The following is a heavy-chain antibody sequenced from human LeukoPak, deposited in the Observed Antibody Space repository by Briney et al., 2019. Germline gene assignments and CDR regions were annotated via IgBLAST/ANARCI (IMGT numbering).Heavy chain of an antibody. Sequence: GGSLRLSCAASGFTFSNYGMHWVRQAPGKGLEWVAVISYDGSNKYYADSVKGRFTISRDNSKNTLYLQMNSLRAEDTAVYYCAKSTYSGYDSPDYWGQGTLVTVSS. V-gene: IGHV3-30*18. J-gene: IGHJ4*02. CDR3: AKSTYSGYDSPDY. CDR2: ISYDGSNK. D-gene: IGHD5-12*01. CDR1: GFTFSNYG.